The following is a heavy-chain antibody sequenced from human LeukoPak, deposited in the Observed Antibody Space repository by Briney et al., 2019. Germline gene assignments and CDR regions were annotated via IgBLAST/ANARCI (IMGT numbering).Heavy chain of an antibody. CDR1: GGSISSSSYY. CDR2: IYYSGST. D-gene: IGHD5-24*01. CDR3: AREEMATILYYFDY. Sequence: SETLSLTCTVSGGSISSSSYYWGWIRQPPGKGLEWIGSIYYSGSTYYNPSLKSRVTISVDTSKNQFSLKLSSVTAADTAVYYCAREEMATILYYFDYWGQGTLVTVSS. J-gene: IGHJ4*02. V-gene: IGHV4-39*02.